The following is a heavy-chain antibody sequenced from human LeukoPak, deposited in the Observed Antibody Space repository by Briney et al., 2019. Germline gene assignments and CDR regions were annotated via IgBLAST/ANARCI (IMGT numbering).Heavy chain of an antibody. V-gene: IGHV1-18*01. CDR1: GYTFTSYG. D-gene: IGHD3-3*01. Sequence: GASVKVSCKASGYTFTSYGISWVRQAPGQGLEWMGWISAYNGNTNYAQKLQGRVTMTTDTSTSTAYMELRSLRSDDTAVYYCARGGLRFLEWLLFTLDYWGQGTLVTVSS. J-gene: IGHJ4*02. CDR3: ARGGLRFLEWLLFTLDY. CDR2: ISAYNGNT.